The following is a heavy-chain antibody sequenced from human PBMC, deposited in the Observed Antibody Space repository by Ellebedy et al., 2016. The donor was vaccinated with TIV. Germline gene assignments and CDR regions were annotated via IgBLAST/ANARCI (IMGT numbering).Heavy chain of an antibody. Sequence: SETLSFTXTVSGGSISSDNYFWGWIRHPPGKVLEWIGFIHYTGSTHYNPSLNSRVTISMDTSKNQFSLRLSSVTAADTAVYYCTREVIVETTTADAFDLWGQGTMVTVSS. V-gene: IGHV4-31*03. CDR3: TREVIVETTTADAFDL. CDR1: GGSISSDNYF. J-gene: IGHJ3*01. D-gene: IGHD1-26*01. CDR2: IHYTGST.